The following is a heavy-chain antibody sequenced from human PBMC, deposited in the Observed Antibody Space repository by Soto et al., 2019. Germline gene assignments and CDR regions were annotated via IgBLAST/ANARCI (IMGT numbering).Heavy chain of an antibody. D-gene: IGHD4-17*01. J-gene: IGHJ4*02. Sequence: GGSLRLSCAASGFTFSSYGMHWVRQAPGKGLEWVAVISYDGSNKYYADSVEGRFTISRDNSKNTLYLQMNSLRAEDTAVYYCAKSTVYSGQGNLVTVSS. CDR3: AKSTVY. CDR2: ISYDGSNK. CDR1: GFTFSSYG. V-gene: IGHV3-30*18.